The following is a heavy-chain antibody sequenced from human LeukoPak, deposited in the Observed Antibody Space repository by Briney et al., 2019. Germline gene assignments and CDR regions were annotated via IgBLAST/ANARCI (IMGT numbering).Heavy chain of an antibody. CDR1: GFTFSSYN. J-gene: IGHJ3*02. D-gene: IGHD4-11*01. CDR2: ISTSSSTT. V-gene: IGHV3-48*01. Sequence: GGSLRLSCAASGFTFSSYNMNWVRQAPGKGLEWVPYISTSSSTTYYADSVKGRFTISRDNAKNSLYLQMHSLRAEDTAVYYCARTTTVTTGLAFDIWGQGTMVTVSS. CDR3: ARTTTVTTGLAFDI.